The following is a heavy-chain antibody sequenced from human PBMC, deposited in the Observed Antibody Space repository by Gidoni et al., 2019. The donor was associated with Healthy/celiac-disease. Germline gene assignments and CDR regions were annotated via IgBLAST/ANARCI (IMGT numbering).Heavy chain of an antibody. Sequence: QVQLQQWGAGLLKPSETLSLTCAVYGGSFSGYYWSWIRQPPGKGLEWIGEINHSGSTNYNPSLKSRVTISVDTSKNQFSLKLSSVTAADTAVYYCARGPTYYYDSSGYYSGDYWGQGTLVTVSS. CDR2: INHSGST. D-gene: IGHD3-22*01. V-gene: IGHV4-34*01. CDR3: ARGPTYYYDSSGYYSGDY. CDR1: GGSFSGYY. J-gene: IGHJ4*02.